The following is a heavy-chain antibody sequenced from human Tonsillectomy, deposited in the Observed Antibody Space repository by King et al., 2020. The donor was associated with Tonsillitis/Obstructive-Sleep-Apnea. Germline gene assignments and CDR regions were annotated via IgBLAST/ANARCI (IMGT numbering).Heavy chain of an antibody. D-gene: IGHD1-26*01. J-gene: IGHJ3*02. CDR3: ARSGSYSFAPHLGAFDI. CDR1: GHSFSSYW. CDR2: IYPGDSST. V-gene: IGHV5-51*01. Sequence: VQLVQSGAEAKKPGESLKISCKGSGHSFSSYWIAWVRQTPGKGLEWMGIIYPGDSSTRYSPSFEGQVTISADESISTAYLQWSGLKASDTAMYFCARSGSYSFAPHLGAFDIWGQGTLVTVSS.